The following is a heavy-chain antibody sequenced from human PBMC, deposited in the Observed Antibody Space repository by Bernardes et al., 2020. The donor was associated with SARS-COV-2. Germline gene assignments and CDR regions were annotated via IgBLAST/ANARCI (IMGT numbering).Heavy chain of an antibody. J-gene: IGHJ5*02. CDR1: GFTFSRHC. D-gene: IGHD2-15*01. CDR3: ARDRDHFCSGGSCYSAWFDP. Sequence: GGSLRLSCAASGFTFSRHCMYWVRQAPGKGLVWVSRINSDGSTANYADSVKGRFTISRDNAKNTLSLQMNSLRAEDTAVYYCARDRDHFCSGGSCYSAWFDPWGQGTLVTVSS. CDR2: INSDGSTA. V-gene: IGHV3-74*01.